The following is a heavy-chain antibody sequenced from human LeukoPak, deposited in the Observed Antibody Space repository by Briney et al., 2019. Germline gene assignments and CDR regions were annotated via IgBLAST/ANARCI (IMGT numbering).Heavy chain of an antibody. CDR2: IYSGGST. V-gene: IGHV3-66*01. J-gene: IGHJ4*02. CDR3: ARVGDCGRASCYAIDY. CDR1: GFTVSSSY. Sequence: GGSLRLSCAASGFTVSSSYTSWVRQAPGKGLEWVSIIYSGGSTYYTDSVMGRFIISRDISKNTLYLQMNSLRAEDTAVYYCARVGDCGRASCYAIDYWGQGTLVTVSS. D-gene: IGHD2-2*01.